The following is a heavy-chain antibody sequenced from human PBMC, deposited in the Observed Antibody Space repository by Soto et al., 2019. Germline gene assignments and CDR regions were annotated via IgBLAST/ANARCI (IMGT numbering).Heavy chain of an antibody. V-gene: IGHV5-51*01. J-gene: IGHJ3*02. D-gene: IGHD5-18*01. CDR2: IYPGDSDA. CDR1: GYTFSNYW. CDR3: ARPAAAMAFDI. Sequence: GESLNISCKASGYTFSNYWIGWVRQMPGKGLEWMGTIYPGDSDARYSPSFQGQVTMSADKSISTAYLQWSSLKASDTAMYYCARPAAAMAFDIWGQGTMVTVS.